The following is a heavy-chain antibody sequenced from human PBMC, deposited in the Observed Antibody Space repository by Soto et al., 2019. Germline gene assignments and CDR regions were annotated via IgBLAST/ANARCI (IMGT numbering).Heavy chain of an antibody. D-gene: IGHD6-13*01. Sequence: EVPLLESGGGLVQPGGSLRLSCAASGFTFSSYAMSWVRQDPGKGLEWVSGISGSGGSTYYADSVKGRFTISRDNSKNMLYLQRNSLRAEDTAVYYCAKFKAGGSSWYDYYGMDVWGQGTTVTVSS. CDR3: AKFKAGGSSWYDYYGMDV. J-gene: IGHJ6*02. CDR2: ISGSGGST. V-gene: IGHV3-23*01. CDR1: GFTFSSYA.